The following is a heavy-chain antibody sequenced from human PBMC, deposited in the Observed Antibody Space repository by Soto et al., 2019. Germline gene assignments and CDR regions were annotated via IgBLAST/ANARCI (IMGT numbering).Heavy chain of an antibody. CDR2: ISGSDGTT. V-gene: IGHV3-23*01. CDR1: GFTFSNYA. J-gene: IGHJ4*02. CDR3: AKGGWGTVLDY. D-gene: IGHD1-1*01. Sequence: EVHLLESGGGLVQPGGSLRLSCAASGFTFSNYALTWVRQAPGKGLEWVSAISGSDGTTYYADSVKGRFTISRDNSMNPRYLHLDSLRGEDTAMYYGAKGGWGTVLDYWGQGTLVTVSS.